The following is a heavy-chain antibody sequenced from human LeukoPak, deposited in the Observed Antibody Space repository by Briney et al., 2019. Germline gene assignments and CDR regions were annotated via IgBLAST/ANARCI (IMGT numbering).Heavy chain of an antibody. Sequence: GGSLRLSCAASGFTFSSYSMNWVRQAPGKGLEWVSYISSSSSTIYYADSVKGRFTISRDNAKNSLYLQMNSLRDEDTAVYYCARTLYSSGWYFPFDYWGQGTLVTVSS. CDR3: ARTLYSSGWYFPFDY. D-gene: IGHD6-19*01. V-gene: IGHV3-48*02. CDR2: ISSSSSTI. J-gene: IGHJ4*02. CDR1: GFTFSSYS.